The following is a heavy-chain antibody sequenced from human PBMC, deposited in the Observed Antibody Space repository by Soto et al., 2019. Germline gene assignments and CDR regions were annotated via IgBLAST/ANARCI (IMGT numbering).Heavy chain of an antibody. CDR1: GFTFSSYW. D-gene: IGHD6-19*01. V-gene: IGHV3-74*01. Sequence: PGGSLGLSCAASGFTFSSYWMHWVRQAPGKGLVWVSRINSAGSSTSYADSVKGRFTISRDNAKNTLYLHMNSLRAEDTAVYYCASVQIEDEGLVHAFAIWGQRTIVTVSS. CDR2: INSAGSST. CDR3: ASVQIEDEGLVHAFAI. J-gene: IGHJ3*02.